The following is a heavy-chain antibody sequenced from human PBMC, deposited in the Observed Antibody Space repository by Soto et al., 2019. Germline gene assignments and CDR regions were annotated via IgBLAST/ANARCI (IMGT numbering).Heavy chain of an antibody. CDR1: GYTFTSYG. J-gene: IGHJ4*02. CDR2: ISAYNGNT. D-gene: IGHD6-13*01. CDR3: AREYSSSWLPGVGYFDY. Sequence: QVQLVQSEAEVKKPGASVKVSCKASGYTFTSYGISWVRQAPGQGLEWMGWISAYNGNTNYAQKLQGRVTMTTDTSTSTAYMALRSLRSDDTAVYYCAREYSSSWLPGVGYFDYWGQGTLVTVSS. V-gene: IGHV1-18*01.